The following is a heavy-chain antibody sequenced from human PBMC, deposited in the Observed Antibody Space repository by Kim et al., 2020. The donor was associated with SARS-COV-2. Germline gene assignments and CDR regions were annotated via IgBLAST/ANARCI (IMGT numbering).Heavy chain of an antibody. J-gene: IGHJ3*02. CDR3: ARGGYYYGSGSSKKDAFDI. Sequence: SVKVSCKASGGTFSSYAISWVRQAPGQGLEWMGGIIPIFGTANYAQKFQGRVTITADESTSTAYMELSSLRSEDTAVYYCARGGYYYGSGSSKKDAFDIWGQGTMVTVSS. CDR2: IIPIFGTA. D-gene: IGHD3-10*01. V-gene: IGHV1-69*13. CDR1: GGTFSSYA.